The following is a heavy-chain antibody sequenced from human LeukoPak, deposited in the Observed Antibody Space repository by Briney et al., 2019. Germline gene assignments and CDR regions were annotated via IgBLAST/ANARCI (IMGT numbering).Heavy chain of an antibody. V-gene: IGHV1-2*02. CDR2: INPNSGGT. D-gene: IGHD3-9*01. J-gene: IGHJ4*02. CDR1: GYTFTGYY. CDR3: ARDRTFYDILTGYYYDY. Sequence: ASVKVSCKASGYTFTGYYMHWVRQAPGQGLEWMGWINPNSGGTNYAQKLQGRVTMTTDTSTSTAYMELRSLRSDDTAVYYCARDRTFYDILTGYYYDYWGQGTLVTVSS.